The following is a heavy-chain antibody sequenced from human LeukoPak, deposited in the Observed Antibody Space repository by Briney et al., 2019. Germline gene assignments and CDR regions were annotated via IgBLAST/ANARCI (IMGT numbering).Heavy chain of an antibody. CDR2: IKTTTDGGTT. V-gene: IGHV3-15*01. D-gene: IGHD3-3*01. Sequence: GGSLRLSCAASGFTFSNAWMSWVRQAPGKGLEWVGRIKTTTDGGTTDYAAPGKGRFTISRDDSKNTLYLQMNSLKIDDTAVYYCSTVEYYFDYWGQGTPVTVSS. CDR1: GFTFSNAW. CDR3: STVEYYFDY. J-gene: IGHJ4*02.